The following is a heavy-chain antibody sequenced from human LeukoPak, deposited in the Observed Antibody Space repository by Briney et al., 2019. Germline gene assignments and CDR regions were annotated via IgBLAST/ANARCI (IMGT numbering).Heavy chain of an antibody. V-gene: IGHV4-31*03. Sequence: SETLSLTCTVSGGSIGSGAYYWSWIRQHPGKGLEWIGYIYYSGSTYYNPPLKSRVTISVDASKNQFSLKLSSVTAAGTAVYYCARDDYYGSGSYFDYWGQGTLVTVSS. CDR1: GGSIGSGAYY. D-gene: IGHD3-10*01. CDR2: IYYSGST. CDR3: ARDDYYGSGSYFDY. J-gene: IGHJ4*02.